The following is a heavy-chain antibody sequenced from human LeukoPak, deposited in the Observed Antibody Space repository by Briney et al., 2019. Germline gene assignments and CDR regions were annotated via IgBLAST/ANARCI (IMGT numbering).Heavy chain of an antibody. J-gene: IGHJ6*02. V-gene: IGHV3-74*01. CDR1: GFTFSEYW. D-gene: IGHD5-18*01. CDR2: ISTEVNTA. Sequence: GGSLRLSCTASGFTFSEYWMHWVRQVPGKGLVWVSRISTEVNTASYADSVKGRFIISRDNAKNTLYLQTRSLRAEDTGVYYCARDYVDTANFYYGLDVWGQGTTVTVAS. CDR3: ARDYVDTANFYYGLDV.